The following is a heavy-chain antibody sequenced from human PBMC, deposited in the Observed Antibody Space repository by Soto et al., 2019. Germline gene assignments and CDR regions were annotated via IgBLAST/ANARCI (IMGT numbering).Heavy chain of an antibody. J-gene: IGHJ4*02. V-gene: IGHV1-69*13. Sequence: ASVKVSCKASGGTFSSYAISWVRQAPGQGLEWMGGIIPIFGTANYAQKFQGRVTITADESTSTAYMELSSLRSEDTAVYYCARSTYSSSYVVYFDYWGQGTLVTVSS. CDR3: ARSTYSSSYVVYFDY. D-gene: IGHD6-13*01. CDR1: GGTFSSYA. CDR2: IIPIFGTA.